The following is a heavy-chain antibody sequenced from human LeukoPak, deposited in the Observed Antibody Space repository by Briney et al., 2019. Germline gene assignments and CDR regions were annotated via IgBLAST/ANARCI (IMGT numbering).Heavy chain of an antibody. CDR1: GGSFSGYY. D-gene: IGHD5-24*01. CDR2: INHSGST. Sequence: SETLSLTCAVYGGSFSGYYWSWIRQPPGKGLEWIGEINHSGSTNYNPSLKSRVTISVDTSKNQFSLKLSSVTAADTAVYYCARAGRGSWLDPWGQGTLVTVSS. CDR3: ARAGRGSWLDP. V-gene: IGHV4-34*01. J-gene: IGHJ5*02.